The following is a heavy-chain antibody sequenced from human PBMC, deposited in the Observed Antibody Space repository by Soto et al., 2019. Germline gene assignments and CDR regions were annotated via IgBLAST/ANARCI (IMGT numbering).Heavy chain of an antibody. J-gene: IGHJ6*02. CDR3: ARGDSGYDRASYYYYGMDV. CDR1: GGTFSSYA. V-gene: IGHV1-69*01. D-gene: IGHD5-12*01. CDR2: IIPIFGTA. Sequence: QVQLVQSGAEVKKPGSSVKVSCKASGGTFSSYAISWVRQAPGQGLEWMGGIIPIFGTANYAQKYQGRVTITADESTRTAYMELSSLRSEDTAVYYCARGDSGYDRASYYYYGMDVWGQGTTVTVSS.